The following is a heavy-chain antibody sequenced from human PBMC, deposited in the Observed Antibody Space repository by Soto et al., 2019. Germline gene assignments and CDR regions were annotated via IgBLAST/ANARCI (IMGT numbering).Heavy chain of an antibody. Sequence: EVQLVESGGGLVQPGRSLRLSCAASGFTFDDYAMHWVRQAPGKGLEWVSGISWNSGSIGYADSVKGRFTISRDNAKNPLYLQMNSLRAEDTALYYCAKDRGGGLRLGAFDIWGQGTMVTVSS. V-gene: IGHV3-9*01. CDR1: GFTFDDYA. D-gene: IGHD3-16*01. J-gene: IGHJ3*02. CDR3: AKDRGGGLRLGAFDI. CDR2: ISWNSGSI.